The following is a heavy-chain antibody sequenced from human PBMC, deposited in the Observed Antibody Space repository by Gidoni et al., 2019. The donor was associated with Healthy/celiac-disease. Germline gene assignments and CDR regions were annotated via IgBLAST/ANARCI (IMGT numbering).Heavy chain of an antibody. V-gene: IGHV4-4*07. Sequence: QVQLQESGPGLVKPSDTLSLTCTVSGGSISSYYWSWLRQPAGKGLEWIGRIYTSGSTNYNPTLQGRVTMSVDTSNNQFSLELSSVTAADTAVYYCARGEGPGRITISAFDIWGQGTMVTVSS. CDR2: IYTSGST. D-gene: IGHD3-3*01. J-gene: IGHJ3*02. CDR3: ARGEGPGRITISAFDI. CDR1: GGSISSYY.